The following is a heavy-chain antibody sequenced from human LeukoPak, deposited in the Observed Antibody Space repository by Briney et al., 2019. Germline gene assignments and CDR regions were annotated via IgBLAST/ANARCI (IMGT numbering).Heavy chain of an antibody. V-gene: IGHV3-7*01. J-gene: IGHJ4*02. CDR1: GLSFSSYW. D-gene: IGHD6-13*01. CDR3: ARIRWYGSSWYFDY. Sequence: GGSLRLSCAASGLSFSSYWMSWVRQAPGKGLEWVANIKEDGSEKYYVDSVKGRFTISRDNAKNSLYLQMNSLRAEGTNAAVYHCARIRWYGSSWYFDYWGQGTLVTVSS. CDR2: IKEDGSEK.